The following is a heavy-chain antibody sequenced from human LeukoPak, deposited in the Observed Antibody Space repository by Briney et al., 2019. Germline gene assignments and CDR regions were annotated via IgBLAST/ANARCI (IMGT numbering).Heavy chain of an antibody. J-gene: IGHJ5*02. D-gene: IGHD2-15*01. CDR1: GFTFGSYA. V-gene: IGHV3-23*01. CDR3: AKDLTVVAVAATSGLWFDP. Sequence: GGSLRLSCAASGFTFGSYAMSWVRQAPGKGLEWVSAISGSGGSTYYADSVKGRFTISRDNSKNTLYLQMNSLRAEDTAVYYCAKDLTVVAVAATSGLWFDPWGQGTLVTVSS. CDR2: ISGSGGST.